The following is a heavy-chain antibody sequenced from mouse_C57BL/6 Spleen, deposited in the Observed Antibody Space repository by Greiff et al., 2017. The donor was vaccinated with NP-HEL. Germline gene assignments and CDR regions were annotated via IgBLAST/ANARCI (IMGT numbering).Heavy chain of an antibody. CDR2: IRSKSSNYAT. D-gene: IGHD2-5*01. CDR1: GFTFNTYA. Sequence: EVQRVESGGGLVQPKGSLKLSCAASGFTFNTYAMHWVRQAPGKGLEWVARIRSKSSNYATYYADSVKDRFTISRDDSQSMLYLQMNNLKTEDTAMYYCVRGGAAYYSNYAGFAYWGQGTLVTVSA. CDR3: VRGGAAYYSNYAGFAY. J-gene: IGHJ3*01. V-gene: IGHV10-3*01.